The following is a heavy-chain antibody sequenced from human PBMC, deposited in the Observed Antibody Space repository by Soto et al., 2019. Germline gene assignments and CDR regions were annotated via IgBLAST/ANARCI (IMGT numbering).Heavy chain of an antibody. J-gene: IGHJ4*02. CDR1: GSSISGGGYY. CDR2: IYYSGST. CDR3: ARLFRPLAYFDY. Sequence: SETLSHTCTVAGSSISGGGYYWSWIRQHPGKGLEWIGYIYYSGSTYYNPSLKSRVTISVDTSKNQFSLKLSSVTAADTAVYYCARLFRPLAYFDYWGQGTLVTVSS. V-gene: IGHV4-31*03. D-gene: IGHD3-10*01.